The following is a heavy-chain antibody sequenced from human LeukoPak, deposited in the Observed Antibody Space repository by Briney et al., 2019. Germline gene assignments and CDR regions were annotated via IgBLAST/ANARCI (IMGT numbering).Heavy chain of an antibody. J-gene: IGHJ3*02. CDR1: GGSISSYY. Sequence: SETLSLTCTVSGGSISSYYWSWIRQHPGKGLEWIGYIYYSGSTYYNPSLKSRVTISVDTSKNQFSLKLSSVTAADTAVYYCARGHRRGPSPDDAFDIWGQGTMVTVSS. CDR2: IYYSGST. D-gene: IGHD2-15*01. CDR3: ARGHRRGPSPDDAFDI. V-gene: IGHV4-59*06.